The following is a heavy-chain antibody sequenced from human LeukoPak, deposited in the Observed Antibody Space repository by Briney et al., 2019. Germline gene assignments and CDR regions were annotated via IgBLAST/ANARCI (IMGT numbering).Heavy chain of an antibody. Sequence: SETLSLTCTVSGGSFSSRPYYWSWLRQPAGKGLEWIGRIYTSGDTDYNPSLKSRVSISVDTSKNQFSLKLSSLTASDTAVYYCARVGPYIEVDPWGQGTLVIVSS. J-gene: IGHJ5*02. CDR3: ARVGPYIEVDP. CDR1: GGSFSSRPYY. D-gene: IGHD5-12*01. CDR2: IYTSGDT. V-gene: IGHV4-61*02.